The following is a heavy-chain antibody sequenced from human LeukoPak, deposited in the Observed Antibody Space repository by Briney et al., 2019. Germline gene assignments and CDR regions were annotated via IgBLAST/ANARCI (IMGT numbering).Heavy chain of an antibody. V-gene: IGHV3-11*06. CDR3: ATDGQSSGWYGFDY. J-gene: IGHJ4*02. Sequence: PGGSLRLSCAASGFTFSDYYMSWIRQAPGKGLEWVSYISSSNRYTNYADSVKGRFTISRDNAKNSLYLQMNSLRGEDTAVYYCATDGQSSGWYGFDYWGQGTLVTVSS. D-gene: IGHD6-19*01. CDR2: ISSSNRYT. CDR1: GFTFSDYY.